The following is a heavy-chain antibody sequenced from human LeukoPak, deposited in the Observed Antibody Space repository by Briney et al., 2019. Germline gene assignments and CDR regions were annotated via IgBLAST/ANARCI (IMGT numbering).Heavy chain of an antibody. CDR3: ARDDNWGFDY. CDR2: IRGSRSGLGSGN. V-gene: IGHV3-21*05. CDR1: GFAFSDYS. D-gene: IGHD7-27*01. Sequence: PGGSLRLSCAASGFAFSDYSMNWVRQAPGKGLEWVANIRGSRSGLGSGNYYAGSVKGRFTISRDNLKNSLYLQMDSLRADDTAFYYRARDDNWGFDYWGQGALVTVSS. J-gene: IGHJ4*02.